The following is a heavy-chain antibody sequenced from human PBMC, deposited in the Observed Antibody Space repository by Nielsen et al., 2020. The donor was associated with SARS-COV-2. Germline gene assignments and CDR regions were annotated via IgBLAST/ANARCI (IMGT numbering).Heavy chain of an antibody. D-gene: IGHD3-10*01. CDR3: ARDFGSDYYGSGSYYSDPNWFDP. V-gene: IGHV3-21*04. Sequence: WIRQPPGKGLEWVSSISSSSSYIYYADSVKGRFTISRDNAKNSLYLQMNSLRSDDTAVYYCARDFGSDYYGSGSYYSDPNWFDPWGQGTLVTVSS. J-gene: IGHJ5*02. CDR2: ISSSSSYI.